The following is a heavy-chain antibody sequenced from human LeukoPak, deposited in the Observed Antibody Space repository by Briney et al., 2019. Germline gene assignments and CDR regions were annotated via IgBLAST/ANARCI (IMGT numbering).Heavy chain of an antibody. V-gene: IGHV3-23*01. J-gene: IGHJ4*02. CDR3: AKDRAPSGSYQERYYFDS. D-gene: IGHD1-26*01. Sequence: GGSLRLSCAASGFTFSGYGMSWVRQAPGKGLQWVSGISSSGAGTYYTDSVKGRFTISRDNSKNTLYLQMSSLRPEDTAIYYCAKDRAPSGSYQERYYFDSWGQGTPLTVSS. CDR1: GFTFSGYG. CDR2: ISSSGAGT.